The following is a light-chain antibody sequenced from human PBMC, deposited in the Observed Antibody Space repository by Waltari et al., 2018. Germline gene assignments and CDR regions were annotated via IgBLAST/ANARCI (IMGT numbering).Light chain of an antibody. CDR3: QSADSSGTYHVV. V-gene: IGLV3-25*03. Sequence: SYELTQPPSVSVSPGQTARITCPGEAWPKQYAYWYQQKPGQAPVLVIYKDSERPSGIPERFSGSSSGTTVTLTISGVQAEDEADYYCQSADSSGTYHVVFGGGTKLTVL. J-gene: IGLJ2*01. CDR1: AWPKQY. CDR2: KDS.